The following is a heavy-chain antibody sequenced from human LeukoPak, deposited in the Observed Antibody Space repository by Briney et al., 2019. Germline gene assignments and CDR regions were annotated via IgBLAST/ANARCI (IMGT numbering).Heavy chain of an antibody. CDR2: ISSSSSYT. V-gene: IGHV3-11*05. J-gene: IGHJ4*02. CDR1: GFTFSDYY. Sequence: PGGSLRLSCAASGFTFSDYYMSWIRQAPGKGLEWVSYISSSSSYTSYADSVKGRFTISRDNAKNSLYLQMNSLRAEDTAVYYCARDSQFEWYGRRREYYFDYWGQGTLVTVSS. D-gene: IGHD3-10*01. CDR3: ARDSQFEWYGRRREYYFDY.